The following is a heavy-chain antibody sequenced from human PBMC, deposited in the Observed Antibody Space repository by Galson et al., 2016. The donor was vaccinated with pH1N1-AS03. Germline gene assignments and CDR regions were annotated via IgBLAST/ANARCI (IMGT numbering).Heavy chain of an antibody. J-gene: IGHJ6*03. D-gene: IGHD2-2*01. Sequence: SVKVSCKASGGSFSTYAITWVRQAPGQGLEWMGGIIPVFGTTSFAQKSQDRVSITADESTSTAFMELSSLRAEDTAVYYCAKGNYQLLNYYYYMDIWGKGTTVTVSS. CDR1: GGSFSTYA. CDR2: IIPVFGTT. V-gene: IGHV1-69*13. CDR3: AKGNYQLLNYYYYMDI.